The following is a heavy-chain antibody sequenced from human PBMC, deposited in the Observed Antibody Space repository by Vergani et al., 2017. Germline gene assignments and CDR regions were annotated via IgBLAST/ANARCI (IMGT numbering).Heavy chain of an antibody. V-gene: IGHV4-4*07. CDR2: LCPSGST. J-gene: IGHJ4*02. CDR1: GAPISYWC. Sequence: QVQMQESGPGLVKTSETLSLTCSASGAPISYWCWSWLRQPAGKGLEWIGGLCPSGSTNYKPSLKSRVTMSIDTSKNQFSLKLTYVTAADAAVYYCATGARPFDIWGQGTLVTVSS. D-gene: IGHD7-27*01. CDR3: ATGARPFDI.